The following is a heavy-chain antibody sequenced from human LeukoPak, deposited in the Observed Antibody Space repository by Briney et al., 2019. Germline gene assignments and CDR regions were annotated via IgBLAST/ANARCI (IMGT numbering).Heavy chain of an antibody. J-gene: IGHJ4*02. CDR2: IFYAGST. D-gene: IGHD5-18*01. Sequence: SETLSLTCTVSGGSIRSYYWCWIRQPPGKGLEWIGYIFYAGSTTYNPSLKSRVTISIDTSKNQFSLKLNSVTAADTAVYYCASGERGYSYGPLDYWGQGILVTVSS. CDR3: ASGERGYSYGPLDY. CDR1: GGSIRSYY. V-gene: IGHV4-59*08.